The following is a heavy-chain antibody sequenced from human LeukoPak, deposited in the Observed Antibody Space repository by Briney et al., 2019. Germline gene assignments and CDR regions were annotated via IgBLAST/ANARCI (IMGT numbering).Heavy chain of an antibody. D-gene: IGHD2-15*01. V-gene: IGHV3-48*03. CDR1: GFTFSSYE. CDR2: ISSSGSTI. CDR3: ASLVVMGHYFDY. J-gene: IGHJ4*02. Sequence: GGSLRLSCAASGFTFSSYEMNWVRQAPGKGLEWVSYISSSGSTIYYADSVKGRFTISRDNAKNSLYLQMNSLRAEDTAVCYCASLVVMGHYFDYWGQGTLVTVSS.